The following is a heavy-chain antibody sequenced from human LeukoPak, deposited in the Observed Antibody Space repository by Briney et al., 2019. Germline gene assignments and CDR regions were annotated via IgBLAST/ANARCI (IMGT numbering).Heavy chain of an antibody. Sequence: ASVNVSCKASGYSFSSHNIHWVRQATGQGLEWMGWMSPNSGNTGYAQKFQGSVTMTRDTSISTAYMELSSLRPEDTAVYYCARRYCSNDVCYHSVDYWGQGTLVTVSS. D-gene: IGHD2-8*01. CDR2: MSPNSGNT. V-gene: IGHV1-8*01. CDR3: ARRYCSNDVCYHSVDY. J-gene: IGHJ4*02. CDR1: GYSFSSHN.